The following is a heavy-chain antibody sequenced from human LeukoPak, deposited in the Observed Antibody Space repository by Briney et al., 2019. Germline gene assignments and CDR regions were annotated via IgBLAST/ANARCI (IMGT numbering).Heavy chain of an antibody. CDR2: IYSGGST. D-gene: IGHD2/OR15-2a*01. CDR3: ARARKYGTLPYFDY. CDR1: GFTVSSNY. J-gene: IGHJ4*02. Sequence: GGSLRLSCAASGFTVSSNYMSWVRQAPGKGLEWVSVIYSGGSTYYADSVNGRFTISRDNSKNTLYLQMNSLRAEDTAVYYCARARKYGTLPYFDYWGQGTLVTVSS. V-gene: IGHV3-53*01.